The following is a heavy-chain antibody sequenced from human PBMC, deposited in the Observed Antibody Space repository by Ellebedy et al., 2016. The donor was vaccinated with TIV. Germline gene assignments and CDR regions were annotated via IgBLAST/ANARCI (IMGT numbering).Heavy chain of an antibody. CDR3: VKAGYREIHYHSTAYDR. D-gene: IGHD3-22*01. J-gene: IGHJ4*02. V-gene: IGHV3-23*01. CDR1: EFTLMNYA. CDR2: VGGAGNRA. Sequence: GESLKISCTTSEFTLMNYAMSWVRQAPGKGLEWVSTVGGAGNRAYYADSVKGRFTISRDIPKNTLYLQMDSLGAEDTAVYYCVKAGYREIHYHSTAYDRWGQGTLVTVSS.